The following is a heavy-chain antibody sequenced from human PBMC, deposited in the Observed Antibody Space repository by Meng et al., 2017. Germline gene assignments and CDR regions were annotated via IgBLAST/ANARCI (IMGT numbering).Heavy chain of an antibody. V-gene: IGHV4-39*07. J-gene: IGHJ3*02. D-gene: IGHD6-19*01. CDR3: ARDLVAGTGVSAFDI. CDR1: GGSISSSSYY. CDR2: IYYSGST. Sequence: GSLRLSCTVSGGSISSSSYYWGWIRQPPGKGLEWIGSIYYSGSTYDNPSLKSRVTISVDTSKNQFSLKLSSVTAADTAVYYCARDLVAGTGVSAFDIWGQGTMVTVSS.